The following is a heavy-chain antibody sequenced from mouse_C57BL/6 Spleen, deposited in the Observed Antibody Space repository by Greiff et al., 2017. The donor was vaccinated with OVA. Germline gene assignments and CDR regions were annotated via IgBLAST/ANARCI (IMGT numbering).Heavy chain of an antibody. CDR1: GYTFTEYT. V-gene: IGHV1-62-2*01. CDR2: FYPGSGSI. Sequence: VKLLESGAELVKPGASVKLSCKASGYTFTEYTIHWVKQRSGQGLEWIGWFYPGSGSIKYNEKFKDKATLTADKASSTVYMELSRLTSEDAAVYMCEREEGITTDRSYRYFEVWGTGTTVTVAS. J-gene: IGHJ1*03. D-gene: IGHD1-1*01. CDR3: EREEGITTDRSYRYFEV.